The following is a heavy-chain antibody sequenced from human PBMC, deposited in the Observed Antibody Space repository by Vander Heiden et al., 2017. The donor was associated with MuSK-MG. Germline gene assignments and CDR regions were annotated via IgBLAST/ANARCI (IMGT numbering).Heavy chain of an antibody. Sequence: EVQLLESGGGLVQPGGSLRLSCAASGFTFSSYAMSWVRQAPGKGREWVSAISGSGGSTYYADSVKGRFTISRDNSKNTLYLQMNSLRAEDTAVYYCAKVHDYIWGSYRGYFDYWGQGTLVTVSS. D-gene: IGHD3-16*01. CDR2: ISGSGGST. CDR3: AKVHDYIWGSYRGYFDY. V-gene: IGHV3-23*01. CDR1: GFTFSSYA. J-gene: IGHJ4*02.